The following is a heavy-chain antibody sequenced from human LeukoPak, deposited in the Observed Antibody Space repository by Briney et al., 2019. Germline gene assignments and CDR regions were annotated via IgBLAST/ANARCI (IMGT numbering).Heavy chain of an antibody. D-gene: IGHD2-15*01. CDR1: GFTFSSYA. CDR3: ARRYCSGGTCYFDY. CDR2: ISGSGGST. V-gene: IGHV3-23*01. Sequence: GGSLRLSCAASGFTFSSYAMSWVRQAPGKGLEWVSAISGSGGSTYYADSVKGRFTISRDNSKNTLYLQMNSLRAEDTAVYYCARRYCSGGTCYFDYWGQGTLVTVSS. J-gene: IGHJ4*02.